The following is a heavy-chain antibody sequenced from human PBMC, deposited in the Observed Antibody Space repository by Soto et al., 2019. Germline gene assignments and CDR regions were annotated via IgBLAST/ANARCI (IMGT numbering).Heavy chain of an antibody. D-gene: IGHD2-2*01. CDR3: ARLPYCSSTSCYRRPVYFDY. J-gene: IGHJ4*02. Sequence: PSETLSLTCTVSGGSISSYYWSWIRQPPGKGLEWIGYIYYSGSTNYNPSLKSRVTISVDTSKNQFSLKLSSVTAADTAVYYCARLPYCSSTSCYRRPVYFDYWGQGNLVTVSS. V-gene: IGHV4-59*08. CDR1: GGSISSYY. CDR2: IYYSGST.